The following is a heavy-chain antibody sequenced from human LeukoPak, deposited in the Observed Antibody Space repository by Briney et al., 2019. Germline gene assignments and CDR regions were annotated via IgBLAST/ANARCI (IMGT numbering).Heavy chain of an antibody. CDR1: GFTFSSYW. J-gene: IGHJ3*02. CDR2: IKQDGSEK. V-gene: IGHV3-7*03. CDR3: ARDCGILRTVCSDALDI. D-gene: IGHD3-16*01. Sequence: GGSLRLSCAASGFTFSSYWMHWVRQAPGKGLEWVANIKQDGSEKYYVDSVKGRFSISRDNARNSLHLQMNSLRAEDTAVYYCARDCGILRTVCSDALDIWGQGTMVTVSS.